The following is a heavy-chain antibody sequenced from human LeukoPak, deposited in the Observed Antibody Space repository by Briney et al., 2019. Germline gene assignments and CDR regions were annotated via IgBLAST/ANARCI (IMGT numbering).Heavy chain of an antibody. CDR2: IYYSGSP. D-gene: IGHD6-13*01. CDR1: GGSITSYY. CDR3: ARLMNIAAADF. J-gene: IGHJ4*02. V-gene: IGHV4-59*08. Sequence: SETLSLTCTVSGGSITSYYWSWIRQPPGKGLEWIGYIYYSGSPNYNPSLKSQVTISVDMSKNQFSLKLTSVTAADTAVYYCARLMNIAAADFWGQGTLVTVSS.